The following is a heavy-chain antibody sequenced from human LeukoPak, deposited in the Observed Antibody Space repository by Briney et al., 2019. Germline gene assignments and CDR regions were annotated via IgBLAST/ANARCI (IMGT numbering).Heavy chain of an antibody. J-gene: IGHJ4*02. CDR1: GGSFSGYY. Sequence: SETLSLTCAVYGGSFSGYYWRWIRQPPGKGLEWIGEINHSGSTNYNPSLKSRVTISVDTSKNQFSLKLSSVTAADTAVYYCARWRVIAAAGIDYWGQGTLVTVSS. CDR2: INHSGST. CDR3: ARWRVIAAAGIDY. D-gene: IGHD6-13*01. V-gene: IGHV4-34*01.